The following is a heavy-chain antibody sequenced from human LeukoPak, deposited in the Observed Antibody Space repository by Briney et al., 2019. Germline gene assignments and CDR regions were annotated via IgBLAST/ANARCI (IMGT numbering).Heavy chain of an antibody. CDR1: GGSFSGYY. Sequence: SETLSLACAVYGGSFSGYYWSWIRQPPGKGLEWIGEINHSGSTNYNPSLKSRVTISVDTSKNQFSLKLSSVTAADTAVYYCARDPYYYGSGSYYNTASFDYWGQGTLVTVSS. CDR3: ARDPYYYGSGSYYNTASFDY. V-gene: IGHV4-34*01. J-gene: IGHJ4*02. CDR2: INHSGST. D-gene: IGHD3-10*01.